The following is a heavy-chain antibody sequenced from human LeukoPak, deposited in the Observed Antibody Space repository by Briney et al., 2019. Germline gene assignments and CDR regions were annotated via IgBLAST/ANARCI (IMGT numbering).Heavy chain of an antibody. V-gene: IGHV4-59*01. D-gene: IGHD2-2*01. CDR1: GGSLTGYY. CDR3: ARLGGCTTTSCYVHWFDP. Sequence: SETLSLTCEVSGGSLTGYYWSWIRQPPGKGLEWIGYIYYSGSTNYNPSLQSRVTISVATSKNQFSLKLYSVTAADTAVYYCARLGGCTTTSCYVHWFDPWGQGTLVTVSS. J-gene: IGHJ5*02. CDR2: IYYSGST.